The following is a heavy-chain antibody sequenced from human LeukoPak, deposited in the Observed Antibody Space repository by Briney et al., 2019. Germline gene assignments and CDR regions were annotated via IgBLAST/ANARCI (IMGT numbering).Heavy chain of an antibody. CDR1: GFTFSSYE. V-gene: IGHV3-48*03. CDR2: ISSSGSTI. CDR3: AREGVVVVAATEYYYYMDV. D-gene: IGHD2-15*01. Sequence: GGSLRLSCAASGFTFSSYEMNWVRQAPGKGLEWVSYISSSGSTIYYADSVKGRFTISRDNAKNSLYLQMNSLRAEDTAVYYCAREGVVVVAATEYYYYMDVWGKGTTVTISS. J-gene: IGHJ6*03.